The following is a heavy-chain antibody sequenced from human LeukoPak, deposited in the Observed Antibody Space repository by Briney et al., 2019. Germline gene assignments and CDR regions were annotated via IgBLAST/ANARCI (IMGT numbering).Heavy chain of an antibody. CDR2: ISSSSSYI. CDR1: GFTFSSYS. CDR3: ARDNGLGYCSGGSCRFFNWFDP. Sequence: GGSLRLSCAASGFTFSSYSMNWVRQAPGKGLEWVSSISSSSSYIYYADSVKGRFTISRGNAKNSLYLQMNSLRAEDTAVYYCARDNGLGYCSGGSCRFFNWFDPWGQGTLVTVSS. V-gene: IGHV3-21*01. D-gene: IGHD2-15*01. J-gene: IGHJ5*02.